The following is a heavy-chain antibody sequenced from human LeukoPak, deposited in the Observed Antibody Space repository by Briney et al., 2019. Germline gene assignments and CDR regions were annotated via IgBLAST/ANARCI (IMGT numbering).Heavy chain of an antibody. CDR3: ARLGGP. CDR1: GFTFSSYA. J-gene: IGHJ1*01. D-gene: IGHD3-16*01. Sequence: GGSLRLSCAASGFTFSSYAMHWVRQAPGKGLEWVAVISYDGSNKYYADSVKGRFTISRDNSKNTLYLQMNSLRAEDTAVYYCARLGGPWGQGPWSPSPQ. CDR2: ISYDGSNK. V-gene: IGHV3-30-3*01.